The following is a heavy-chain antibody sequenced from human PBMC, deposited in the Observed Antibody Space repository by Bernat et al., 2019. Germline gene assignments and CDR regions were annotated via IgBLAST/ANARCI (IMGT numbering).Heavy chain of an antibody. D-gene: IGHD6-13*01. J-gene: IGHJ4*02. CDR1: GFTFSSYG. V-gene: IGHV3-33*01. CDR3: ARVVLGGYRSGWYGGGGSSFDY. Sequence: QVQLVESGGGVVQPGRSLRLSCAASGFTFSSYGMHWVRQAPGKGLEWVAVIWYDGSNKYYADSVKGRLTIYRDNSKTTMYLQMNSLRAEDTAVYYCARVVLGGYRSGWYGGGGSSFDYWGQGTLVTVSS. CDR2: IWYDGSNK.